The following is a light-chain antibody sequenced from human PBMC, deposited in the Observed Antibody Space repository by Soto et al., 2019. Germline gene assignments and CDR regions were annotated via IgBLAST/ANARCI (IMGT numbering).Light chain of an antibody. V-gene: IGKV3-15*01. J-gene: IGKJ1*01. CDR3: QQYKYLWT. CDR2: EAS. CDR1: ESISSH. Sequence: EIVMTQSPATLSVSPGEEVTLSCRASESISSHLAWYQRRPGRSPRLLNHEASTRATGISARFSGSGSRTEFTLTISSLQSEDCAVYYCQQYKYLWTFGQGTRVERK.